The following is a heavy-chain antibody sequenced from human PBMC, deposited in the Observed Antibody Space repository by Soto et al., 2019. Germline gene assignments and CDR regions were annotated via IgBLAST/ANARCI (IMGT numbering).Heavy chain of an antibody. D-gene: IGHD2-2*03. CDR3: ARVGYRAVWILSY. Sequence: SETLSLNCTVSGGSISSSSYYWGWIRQPPGKGLEWIGSIYYSGSTYYNPSLKSRVTISVDTSKNQFSLKLSSVTAADTAVFYCARVGYRAVWILSYWGQGTLVTVSS. V-gene: IGHV4-39*01. J-gene: IGHJ4*02. CDR2: IYYSGST. CDR1: GGSISSSSYY.